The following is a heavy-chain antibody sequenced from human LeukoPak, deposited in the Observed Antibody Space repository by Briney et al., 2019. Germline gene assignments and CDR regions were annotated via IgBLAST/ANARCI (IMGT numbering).Heavy chain of an antibody. CDR2: ISPNSGGT. CDR3: ARDQLVYYDFWSGYYTGDWFDP. J-gene: IGHJ5*02. D-gene: IGHD3-3*01. CDR1: GYTFTGYY. V-gene: IGHV1-2*02. Sequence: ASVKVSCKASGYTFTGYYMHWVRQAPGQGLEWMGWISPNSGGTNYAQKFQGRVTMTRDTSISTAYMELSRLRSDDTAVYYCARDQLVYYDFWSGYYTGDWFDPWGQGTLVTVSS.